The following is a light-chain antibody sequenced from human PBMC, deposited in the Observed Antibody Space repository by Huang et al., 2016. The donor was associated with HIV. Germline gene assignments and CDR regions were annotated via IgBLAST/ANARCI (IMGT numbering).Light chain of an antibody. CDR3: QQYNNWPPLT. CDR1: QNVNTD. V-gene: IGKV3-15*01. J-gene: IGKJ4*01. Sequence: EVVITQSPAILSVSPRERATLSCRASQNVNTDLAWYKHNPGQAPRLLIYGASTRATGIPARFSGNGSDTEFTLTISSLQSEDFAIYYCQQYNNWPPLTFGGGTKVEIK. CDR2: GAS.